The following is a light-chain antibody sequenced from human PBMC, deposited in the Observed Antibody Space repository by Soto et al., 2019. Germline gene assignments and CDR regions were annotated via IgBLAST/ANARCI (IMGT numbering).Light chain of an antibody. V-gene: IGKV3-20*01. J-gene: IGKJ1*01. CDR1: QSVSNNY. Sequence: EIVLTQSPGTLSLSPGERATLSCRASQSVSNNYLAWYQQKPGQAPRLLIYLGSNRASGVPDRFSGSGSGTDFTLKISRVEAEDVGVYYCMQALQTPAFGQGTKVDI. CDR3: MQALQTPA. CDR2: LGS.